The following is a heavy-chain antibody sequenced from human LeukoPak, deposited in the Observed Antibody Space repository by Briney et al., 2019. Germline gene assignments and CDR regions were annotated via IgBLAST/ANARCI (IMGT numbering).Heavy chain of an antibody. V-gene: IGHV3-9*01. J-gene: IGHJ4*02. CDR1: GFTFDGYA. Sequence: GGSLRLSCAASGFTFDGYAMHWVRQAPGNGLEWVSGISWNSGSIGYADSVKGRFTISRDNAKNSLYLQMNSLRAEDTALYYCAKDKGIYSGSYTGYFDYWGQGTLATVSS. D-gene: IGHD1-26*01. CDR2: ISWNSGSI. CDR3: AKDKGIYSGSYTGYFDY.